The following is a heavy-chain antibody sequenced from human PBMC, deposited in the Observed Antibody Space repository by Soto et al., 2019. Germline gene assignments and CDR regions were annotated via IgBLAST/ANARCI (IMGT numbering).Heavy chain of an antibody. V-gene: IGHV1-18*01. CDR3: ARDIRSSWYYYYYGMDV. D-gene: IGHD6-13*01. J-gene: IGHJ6*02. Sequence: QVQLVQSGAEVKKPGASVKVSCKASGYTFTSYGISWVRQAPGQGLEWMGWISAYNGNTNYAQKLQGRVTMTTDTSTSTAYMERRSLRSDDTAVYYCARDIRSSWYYYYYGMDVWGQGTTVTVSS. CDR1: GYTFTSYG. CDR2: ISAYNGNT.